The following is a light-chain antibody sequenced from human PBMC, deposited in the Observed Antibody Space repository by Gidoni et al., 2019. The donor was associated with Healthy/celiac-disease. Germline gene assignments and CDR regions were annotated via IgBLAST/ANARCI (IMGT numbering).Light chain of an antibody. CDR3: MQGTHGIT. J-gene: IGKJ5*01. V-gene: IGKV2-30*02. CDR1: QSLVHSDGNTY. Sequence: DVVMTQSPLSLPVTLGQPASISCRSSQSLVHSDGNTYLNWFQQRPGQSPRRLIYKVSNRDSGVPDRFSGSGSGTDFTLKISRVEAEDVGVYYCMQGTHGITFXQXTRLEIK. CDR2: KVS.